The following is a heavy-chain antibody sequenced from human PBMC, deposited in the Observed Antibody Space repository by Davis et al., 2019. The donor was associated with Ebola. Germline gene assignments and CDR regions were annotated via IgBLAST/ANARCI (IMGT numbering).Heavy chain of an antibody. CDR1: GGSFSGYY. CDR3: ARHSVTTLAFMDV. V-gene: IGHV4-34*01. D-gene: IGHD4-11*01. CDR2: INHSGST. Sequence: MPSETLSLTCAVYGGSFSGYYWSWIRQPPGKGLEWIGEINHSGSTNYNPSLKSRVIISVDASKNQFSLKLSSVTAAGTAVYYCARHSVTTLAFMDVWGQGTTVTVSS. J-gene: IGHJ6*02.